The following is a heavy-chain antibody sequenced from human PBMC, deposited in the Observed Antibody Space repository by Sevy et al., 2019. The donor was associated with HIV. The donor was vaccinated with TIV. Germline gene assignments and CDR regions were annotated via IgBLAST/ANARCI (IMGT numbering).Heavy chain of an antibody. V-gene: IGHV4-38-2*02. CDR3: ATYYYDSSGYQFDC. J-gene: IGHJ4*02. CDR1: GYSISSGYY. CDR2: IYHSGST. D-gene: IGHD3-22*01. Sequence: SETLSLTCTVSGYSISSGYYWGWIRQPPGKGLEWIGSIYHSGSTYDNPSLKSRVTISVDTSKNQSSLKLSSVTAADTAVYYCATYYYDSSGYQFDCWGQRTLVTVSS.